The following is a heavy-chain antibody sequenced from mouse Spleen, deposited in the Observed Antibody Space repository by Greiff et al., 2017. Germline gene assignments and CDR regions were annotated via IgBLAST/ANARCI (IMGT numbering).Heavy chain of an antibody. Sequence: EVQRVESGGGLVKLGGSLKLSCAASGFTFSSYAMSWVRQTPEKRLEWVATISSGGGNTYYPDSVKGRFTISRDNAKNTLYLQMSSLKSEDTAMYYCARQGITTDPFDYWGQGTTLTVSS. V-gene: IGHV5-9-3*01. J-gene: IGHJ2*01. CDR3: ARQGITTDPFDY. CDR2: ISSGGGNT. CDR1: GFTFSSYA. D-gene: IGHD1-1*01.